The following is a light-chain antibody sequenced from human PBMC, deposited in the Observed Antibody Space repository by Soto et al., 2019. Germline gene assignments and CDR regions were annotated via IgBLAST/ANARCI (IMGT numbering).Light chain of an antibody. Sequence: QSVLTQPPSASGTPGQRVTISCSGRSSNIGSNTVNWYQQLPGTAPKLLIYSNNQRPSGVPDRFSGSKSGTSASLAISGLQSEAEADYYCAAWHDSLNGWVFGGGTKLTVL. CDR2: SNN. V-gene: IGLV1-44*01. J-gene: IGLJ3*02. CDR1: SSNIGSNT. CDR3: AAWHDSLNGWV.